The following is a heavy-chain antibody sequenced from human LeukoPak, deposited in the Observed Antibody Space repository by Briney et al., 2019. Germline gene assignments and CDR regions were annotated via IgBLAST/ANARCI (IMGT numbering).Heavy chain of an antibody. Sequence: SQTLSLTCAISGDRFSSNSAAWNWIRQSPSRGLEWLGRTYYRSKWKSDYAVSLRGRINISTDTSKNQFSLQLNSVSPEDTAVYYCARLVGNSPDYWGQGALVTVSS. V-gene: IGHV6-1*01. CDR1: GDRFSSNSAA. CDR3: ARLVGNSPDY. D-gene: IGHD2/OR15-2a*01. J-gene: IGHJ4*02. CDR2: TYYRSKWKS.